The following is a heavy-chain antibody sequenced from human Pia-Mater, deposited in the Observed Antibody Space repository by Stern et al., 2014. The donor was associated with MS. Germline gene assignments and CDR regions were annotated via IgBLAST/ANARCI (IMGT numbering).Heavy chain of an antibody. CDR3: ARYRGTFYFDN. V-gene: IGHV1-69*06. J-gene: IGHJ4*02. CDR1: GGTFSTYS. Sequence: QVQLGQSGAEVKRPGSSVRVACKASGGTFSTYSISWLRQAPGQGLEWMGGIILIFGTVNYAQKFPGRVTMSADKSTSTAYLDLTSLRSEDTAMYYCARYRGTFYFDNWGQGTLVTVSS. CDR2: IILIFGTV. D-gene: IGHD1-1*01.